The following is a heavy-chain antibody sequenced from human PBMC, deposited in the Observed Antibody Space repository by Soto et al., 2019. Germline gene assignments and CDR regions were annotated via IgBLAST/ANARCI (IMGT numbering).Heavy chain of an antibody. Sequence: SVKVSCKASGFTFTSSAVQWVRQARGQRLEWIGWIVVGSINTNYAQNFQERVTITRDMSTSTAYMELSSLRSEDTAVYYCAATLYSTSGSGYYGMDVWCPGPTVTVSS. CDR1: GFTFTSSA. CDR3: AATLYSTSGSGYYGMDV. CDR2: IVVGSINT. V-gene: IGHV1-58*01. J-gene: IGHJ6*02. D-gene: IGHD6-6*01.